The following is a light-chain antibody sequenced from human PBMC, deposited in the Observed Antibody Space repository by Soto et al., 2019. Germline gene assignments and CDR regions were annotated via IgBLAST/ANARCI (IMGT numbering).Light chain of an antibody. CDR1: QSLSKNY. V-gene: IGKV3-20*01. J-gene: IGKJ1*01. CDR2: DAS. CDR3: HQCVTSPLT. Sequence: EIVLTQSPGTLSLSPGERSTLSCRASQSLSKNYLTWYQHKPCQAPRLLIDDASNRSTGIPDRFSGSGSGTDFTLTISSLEPEDSAVYYCHQCVTSPLTFGQGTKVEIK.